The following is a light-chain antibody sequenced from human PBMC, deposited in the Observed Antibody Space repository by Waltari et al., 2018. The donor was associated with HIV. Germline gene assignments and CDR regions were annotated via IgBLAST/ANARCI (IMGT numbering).Light chain of an antibody. V-gene: IGKV3-20*01. CDR3: QQYGTSPFT. J-gene: IGKJ3*01. CDR1: QSVSSNY. CDR2: AAS. Sequence: EIVLTQSPDTLSLSPGDRATLSCRASQSVSSNYLAWYQQKPGQAPRLLIYAASRRATGIPDRFSGSGSGTDFTLTINRLEPVDFAVYYCQQYGTSPFTFGPGTKVDIK.